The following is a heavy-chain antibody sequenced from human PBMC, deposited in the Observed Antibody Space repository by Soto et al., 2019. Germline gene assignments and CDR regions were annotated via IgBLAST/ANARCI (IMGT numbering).Heavy chain of an antibody. D-gene: IGHD3-10*01. CDR3: AGEFVDGSASYTPYGMDV. J-gene: IGHJ6*02. CDR2: MNPNSGNT. CDR1: GYTFTSYD. V-gene: IGHV1-8*01. Sequence: ASVKVSCKASGYTFTSYDINWVRQATGQGLEWMGWMNPNSGNTGYAQKFQGRVTMTRNTSISTAYMELSSLRSEDTAVYYCAGEFVDGSASYTPYGMDVLGQGPTVTVS.